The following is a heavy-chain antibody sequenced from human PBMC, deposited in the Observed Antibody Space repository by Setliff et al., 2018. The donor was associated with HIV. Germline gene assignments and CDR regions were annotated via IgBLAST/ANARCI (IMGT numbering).Heavy chain of an antibody. D-gene: IGHD6-13*01. V-gene: IGHV4-4*08. CDR2: IYTSGST. CDR1: GGSISSYY. Sequence: SETLSLTCTVSGGSISSYYWSWIRQPPRKGLEWIGYIYTSGSTNYNPSLKSRVTISVDTSKNQFSLKLSSVTAADTAVYYCARDGIAAAWGFDYWGQGTLVTVSS. J-gene: IGHJ4*02. CDR3: ARDGIAAAWGFDY.